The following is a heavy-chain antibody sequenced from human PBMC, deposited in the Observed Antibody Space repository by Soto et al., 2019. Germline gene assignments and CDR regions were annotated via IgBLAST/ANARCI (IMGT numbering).Heavy chain of an antibody. J-gene: IGHJ4*02. CDR1: GDSVSSNSAA. CDR2: TYYRSDWYN. D-gene: IGHD2-15*01. CDR3: ARADCSGGTCYSDGYFDY. Sequence: PSQTLSLTCAISGDSVSSNSAAWNWIRQSPSRGLEWLGRTYYRSDWYNDYSVSVKGRLTINPDTSKNKFSLQMKSVTPEDTAVYYCARADCSGGTCYSDGYFDYWGQGTPVTVSS. V-gene: IGHV6-1*01.